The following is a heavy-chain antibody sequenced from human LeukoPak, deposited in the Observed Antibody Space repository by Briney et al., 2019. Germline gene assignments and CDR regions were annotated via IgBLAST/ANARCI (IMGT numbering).Heavy chain of an antibody. V-gene: IGHV3-11*04. CDR2: ISSSGSTI. D-gene: IGHD1-26*01. CDR1: GFTLSDYY. Sequence: GGSLRLSCAASGFTLSDYYMTWIRQAPGKGLEWVSYISSSGSTIYYADSVKGRFTISRDNAKNSLFLQLNSLRAEDTAVYYCARDWYSGSYPLDYWGQGTLVTVSS. CDR3: ARDWYSGSYPLDY. J-gene: IGHJ4*02.